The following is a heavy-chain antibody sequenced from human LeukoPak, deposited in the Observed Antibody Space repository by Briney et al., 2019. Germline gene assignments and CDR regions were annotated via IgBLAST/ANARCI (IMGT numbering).Heavy chain of an antibody. V-gene: IGHV4-61*02. D-gene: IGHD3-10*01. CDR1: VGSISSGSYY. Sequence: PSETLSLTCTVSVGSISSGSYYWSWIRQPAGKGLEWIGRIYTSGSTNYNPSLKSRVTISVGTSKNQFSLKLSSVTAADTAVYYCARELTMVRGKWFDPWGQGTLVTVSS. CDR3: ARELTMVRGKWFDP. J-gene: IGHJ5*02. CDR2: IYTSGST.